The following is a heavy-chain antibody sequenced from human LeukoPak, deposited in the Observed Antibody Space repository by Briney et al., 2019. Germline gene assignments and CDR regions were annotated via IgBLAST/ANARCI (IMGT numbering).Heavy chain of an antibody. V-gene: IGHV4-34*01. Sequence: SDTLSLTCAVYGGSFSGYYWSWIRQPPGKGLEWIGEINHSGSTNQNPSLKSRVTISVDTSKNQFSLKLSSVTAADTAVYYCARGPRSGGSGSYYYYWGQGTLVTVSS. J-gene: IGHJ4*02. D-gene: IGHD3-10*01. CDR2: INHSGST. CDR1: GGSFSGYY. CDR3: ARGPRSGGSGSYYYY.